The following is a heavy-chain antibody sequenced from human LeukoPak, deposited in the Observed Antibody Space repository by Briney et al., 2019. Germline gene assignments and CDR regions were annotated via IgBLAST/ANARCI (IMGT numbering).Heavy chain of an antibody. V-gene: IGHV3-20*04. CDR2: INWNGGST. D-gene: IGHD1-14*01. J-gene: IGHJ3*02. CDR3: VRDGYKAFDI. CDR1: GFTFDDYG. Sequence: PGGSLRLSCAVSGFTFDDYGMSWVRQAPGKGLEWVSGINWNGGSTGYADSVKGRFTISRDNAKNSLYLQMNSLRAEDTALYCCVRDGYKAFDIWGQGTMVTVSS.